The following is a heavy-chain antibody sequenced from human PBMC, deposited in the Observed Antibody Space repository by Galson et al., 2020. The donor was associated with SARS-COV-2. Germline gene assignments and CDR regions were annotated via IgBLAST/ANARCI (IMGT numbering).Heavy chain of an antibody. J-gene: IGHJ4*02. CDR3: ASSYDSSGYYPDY. V-gene: IGHV1-2*02. Sequence: ALVKVSCKASGYTFTGYYMHWVRQAPGQGLEWMGWINPNSGGTNYAQKFQGRVTMTRDTSISTAYMELSRLRSDDTAVYYCASSYDSSGYYPDYWGQGTLVTVSS. D-gene: IGHD3-22*01. CDR1: GYTFTGYY. CDR2: INPNSGGT.